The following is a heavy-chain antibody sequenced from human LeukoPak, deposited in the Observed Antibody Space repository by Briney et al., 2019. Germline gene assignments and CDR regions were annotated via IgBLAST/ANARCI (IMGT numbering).Heavy chain of an antibody. Sequence: GGTLRLSCAASGFTFSSYSMNWVRQAPGKGLEWVSSISSSSSYIYYADSVKGRFTISRDNAKNSLYLQMNSLRAEDTAVYCCASTPSGSYVPGWFDPWGQGTLVTVSS. CDR1: GFTFSSYS. CDR2: ISSSSSYI. V-gene: IGHV3-21*01. J-gene: IGHJ5*02. CDR3: ASTPSGSYVPGWFDP. D-gene: IGHD1-26*01.